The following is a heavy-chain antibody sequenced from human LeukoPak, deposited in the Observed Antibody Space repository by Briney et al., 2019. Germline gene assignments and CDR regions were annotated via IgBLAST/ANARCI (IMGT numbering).Heavy chain of an antibody. V-gene: IGHV1-2*02. J-gene: IGHJ6*02. CDR3: ARDPYDILTGYYLNGMDV. Sequence: GASVKVSCKASGYTFTGYYMHWVRQAPGQGLEWMGWINPNSGGTNYAQKFQGRVTMTRDTSISTAYMELSRLRSDDTAVYYCARDPYDILTGYYLNGMDVWGQGTTVTVSS. D-gene: IGHD3-9*01. CDR1: GYTFTGYY. CDR2: INPNSGGT.